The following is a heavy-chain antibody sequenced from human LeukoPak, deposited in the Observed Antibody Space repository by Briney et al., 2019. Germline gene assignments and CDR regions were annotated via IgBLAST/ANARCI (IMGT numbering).Heavy chain of an antibody. CDR2: FSGNDGRA. CDR3: AKGTFYYGSGSCMDV. J-gene: IGHJ6*04. D-gene: IGHD3-10*01. V-gene: IGHV3-23*01. CDR1: GFTFRSYP. Sequence: GGSLRLSCAASGFTFRSYPMTWVRQAPGRGLGWVSVFSGNDGRAYYADSVKSRFTISRDNSKNTLYFQLNGLRVEDTGVYYCAKGTFYYGSGSCMDVWGKGTTVTVSS.